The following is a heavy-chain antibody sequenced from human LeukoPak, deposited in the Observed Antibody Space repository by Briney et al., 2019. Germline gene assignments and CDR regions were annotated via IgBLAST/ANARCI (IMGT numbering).Heavy chain of an antibody. CDR2: DYYSGRS. CDR3: ARGISARFDP. CDR1: GGTINSSSYY. V-gene: IGHV4-39*07. J-gene: IGHJ5*02. Sequence: SETLSLTCTVSGGTINSSSYYWGWIRQPPGEGRVWVGSDYYSGRSYYNPSLSSRATTLVDTSKIQFSLKLSSVTAADTAVYYCARGISARFDPWGQGTLVTVSS. D-gene: IGHD3-3*01.